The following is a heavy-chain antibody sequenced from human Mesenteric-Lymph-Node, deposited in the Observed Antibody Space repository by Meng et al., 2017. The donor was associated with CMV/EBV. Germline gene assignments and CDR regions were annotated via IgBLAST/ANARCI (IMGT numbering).Heavy chain of an antibody. Sequence: QLQEWGAGLFKPSETLALTCAVYGASFMCYYWSWIRQPPGKGLEWIWEINHRGSTNYNPSLKSRVTISVDTSKNQFSLKLSSVTAADTAVYYCARHQRWLKSEGGFNYWGQGTLVTVSS. CDR1: GASFMCYY. CDR3: ARHQRWLKSEGGFNY. CDR2: INHRGST. D-gene: IGHD4-23*01. V-gene: IGHV4-34*01. J-gene: IGHJ4*02.